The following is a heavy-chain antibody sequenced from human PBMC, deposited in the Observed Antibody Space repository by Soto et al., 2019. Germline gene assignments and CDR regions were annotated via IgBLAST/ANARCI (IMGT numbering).Heavy chain of an antibody. CDR2: INPDNGNT. D-gene: IGHD4-17*01. Sequence: ASVMVSFKTSGYTFTNYAIHWVRQAPGQGLEWMGWINPDNGNTKYSQRFQGRVTITRDTSATTAYMELSSLRSEDTAVYYCAREGGYGNYNIGFDYWGQGTLVTVSS. CDR3: AREGGYGNYNIGFDY. CDR1: GYTFTNYA. V-gene: IGHV1-3*01. J-gene: IGHJ4*02.